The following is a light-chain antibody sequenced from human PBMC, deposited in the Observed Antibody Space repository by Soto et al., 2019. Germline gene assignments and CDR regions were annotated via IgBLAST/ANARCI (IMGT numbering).Light chain of an antibody. CDR3: QQRKHWPPLT. Sequence: EIVMTQSPATLSVSPGERATLSCRASQSVSSNLAWYQQKPGQAPRLLIYGASTRATGIPARFSGSRSGTEFTLTISSLEPEDSAVYYCQQRKHWPPLTFGQGTRLE. CDR1: QSVSSN. V-gene: IGKV3-15*01. CDR2: GAS. J-gene: IGKJ5*01.